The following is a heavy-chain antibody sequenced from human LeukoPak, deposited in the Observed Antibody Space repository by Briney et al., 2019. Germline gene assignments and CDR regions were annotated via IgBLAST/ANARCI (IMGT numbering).Heavy chain of an antibody. V-gene: IGHV3-7*01. CDR2: IKQDGSEK. J-gene: IGHJ4*02. Sequence: GGSLRLSCAASGFTFSSYRMNWVRQAPGKGLEWVANIKQDGSEKYYVDSVKGRFTISRDNAKNSLFLQMNSLRAEDTAVYYCARDTRTFDYWGQGTLVTVSS. CDR1: GFTFSSYR. CDR3: ARDTRTFDY. D-gene: IGHD1-26*01.